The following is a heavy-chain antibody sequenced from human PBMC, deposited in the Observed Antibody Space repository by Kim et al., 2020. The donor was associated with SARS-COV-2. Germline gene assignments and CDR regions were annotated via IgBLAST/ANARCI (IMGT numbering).Heavy chain of an antibody. CDR3: AHRQGSSRSFDY. J-gene: IGHJ4*02. D-gene: IGHD6-13*01. Sequence: RYSPSLKSRLTITKDTSKNQVVLTMTNMDPVDTATYYCAHRQGSSRSFDYWGQGTLVTVSS. V-gene: IGHV2-5*01.